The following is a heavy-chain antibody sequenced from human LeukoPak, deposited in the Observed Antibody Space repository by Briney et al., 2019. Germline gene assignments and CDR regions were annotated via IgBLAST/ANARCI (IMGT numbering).Heavy chain of an antibody. CDR2: IYTSGST. V-gene: IGHV4-61*02. Sequence: SETLSLTCTVSGGSISSDSYYWSWIRQPAGKGLEWIGRIYTSGSTNYNPSLKSRVTISVDTSKNQFSLKLSSVTAADTAVYYCARLGVVTLDGLMDVWGQGTTVTVSS. D-gene: IGHD3-3*01. CDR1: GGSISSDSYY. CDR3: ARLGVVTLDGLMDV. J-gene: IGHJ6*02.